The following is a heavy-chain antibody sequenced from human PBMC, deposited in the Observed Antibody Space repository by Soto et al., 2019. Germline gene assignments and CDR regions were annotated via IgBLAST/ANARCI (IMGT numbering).Heavy chain of an antibody. J-gene: IGHJ4*02. CDR2: IYYSGST. V-gene: IGHV4-59*01. Sequence: SETLSLTCTVSGGSISSYYWSWIRQSPGKGLEWIGYIYYSGSTIYNPSLESRVTISVDTSKNQFSLKLSSVTAADTAVYYCARAVVAKREIDYWGQGTLVTVSS. CDR1: GGSISSYY. CDR3: ARAVVAKREIDY. D-gene: IGHD5-12*01.